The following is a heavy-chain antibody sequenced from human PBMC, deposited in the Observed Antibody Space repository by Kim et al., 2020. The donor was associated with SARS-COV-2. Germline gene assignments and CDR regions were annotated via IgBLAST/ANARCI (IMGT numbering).Heavy chain of an antibody. Sequence: GGSLRLSCAASGFTFDDYAMHWVRQAPGKGLEWVSGISWNSGSIGYADSVKGRFTISRDNAKNSLYLQMNSLRAEDTALYYCAKDTVAGCFDYWGQGTLV. J-gene: IGHJ4*02. CDR1: GFTFDDYA. V-gene: IGHV3-9*01. CDR3: AKDTVAGCFDY. CDR2: ISWNSGSI. D-gene: IGHD6-19*01.